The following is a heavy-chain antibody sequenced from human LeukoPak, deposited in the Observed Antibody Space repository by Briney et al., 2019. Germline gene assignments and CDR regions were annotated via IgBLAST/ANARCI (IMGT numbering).Heavy chain of an antibody. V-gene: IGHV1-8*01. CDR2: MNPNSDNT. J-gene: IGHJ3*02. D-gene: IGHD2/OR15-2a*01. Sequence: ASVKVSCKASGHTFTIYDIKWVRQATGEGLEWMGWMNPNSDNTGYAQKFQGRVTMTRNTSISTAYMELSSLRSEDTAVYYCARWGVGNRGAFDIWGQGTVVTVSS. CDR3: ARWGVGNRGAFDI. CDR1: GHTFTIYD.